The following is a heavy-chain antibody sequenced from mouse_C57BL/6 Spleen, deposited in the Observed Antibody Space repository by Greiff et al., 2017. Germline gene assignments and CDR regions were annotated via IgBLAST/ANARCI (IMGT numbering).Heavy chain of an antibody. J-gene: IGHJ2*01. Sequence: QVQLKESGPELVKPGASVKISCKASGYAFSSSWMNWVKQRPGKGLEWIGRIYPGNGDTNYNGKFKGKATLTADKSSSTAYMQLSSLTSEDSAVYFWVKGGGYDSSYEGYWGQGTTLTVSS. V-gene: IGHV1-82*01. CDR2: IYPGNGDT. D-gene: IGHD1-1*01. CDR3: VKGGGYDSSYEGY. CDR1: GYAFSSSW.